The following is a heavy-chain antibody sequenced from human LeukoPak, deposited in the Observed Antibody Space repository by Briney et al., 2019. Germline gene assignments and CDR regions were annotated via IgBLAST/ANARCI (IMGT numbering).Heavy chain of an antibody. V-gene: IGHV1-2*02. CDR1: GYTFTGYY. Sequence: ASVKVSCKASGYTFTGYYMHWVRQAPGQGLEWMGWINPNSGGTNYAQKFQGRVTMTRDTSISTAYMELSGLRSDDTAVYYCARGFHGPDVRGVIIGDYWGQGTLVTVSS. D-gene: IGHD3-10*01. CDR3: ARGFHGPDVRGVIIGDY. J-gene: IGHJ4*02. CDR2: INPNSGGT.